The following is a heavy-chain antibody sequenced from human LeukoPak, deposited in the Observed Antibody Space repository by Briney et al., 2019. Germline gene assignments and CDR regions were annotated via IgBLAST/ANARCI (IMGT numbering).Heavy chain of an antibody. CDR2: VYYTGSA. V-gene: IGHV4-39*01. CDR1: GGSITTTNYY. J-gene: IGHJ5*02. CDR3: ARHYSTSLVYRFDP. Sequence: SETLSLTCTISGGSITTTNYYWGWIRQPPGMGLEWIGTVYYTGSAWYNLSLRSRVTMSADTSKSQFSLNLISVTAADTAVYYCARHYSTSLVYRFDPWGQGTLVTVSS. D-gene: IGHD6-6*01.